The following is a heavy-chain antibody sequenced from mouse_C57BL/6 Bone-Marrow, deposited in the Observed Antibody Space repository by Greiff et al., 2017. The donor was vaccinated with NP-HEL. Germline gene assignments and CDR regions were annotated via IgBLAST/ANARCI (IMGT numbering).Heavy chain of an antibody. Sequence: QVQLKESGPGLVQPSQSLSITCTVSGFSLTSYGVHWVRQSPGKGLEWLGVIWRGGSTDYNAAFMSRLSITKDNSKSQVFFKMNSLQADDTAIYYCAKKGYGSSYRYFDVWGTGTTVTVSS. D-gene: IGHD1-1*01. V-gene: IGHV2-5*01. CDR3: AKKGYGSSYRYFDV. CDR2: IWRGGST. CDR1: GFSLTSYG. J-gene: IGHJ1*03.